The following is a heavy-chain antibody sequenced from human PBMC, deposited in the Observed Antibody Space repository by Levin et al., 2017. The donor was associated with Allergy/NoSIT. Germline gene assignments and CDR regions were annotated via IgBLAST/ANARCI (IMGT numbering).Heavy chain of an antibody. V-gene: IGHV3-49*03. J-gene: IGHJ4*02. CDR3: TRDTPYGDYGYEVYFDY. CDR2: IISKTYGGTT. Sequence: GESLKISCTTSGFTFGDYAVSWIRQAPGKGLEWVGFIISKTYGGTTEYAASVKGRFTISRDDSKSIAYLQLNSLKTEDTAVYYCTRDTPYGDYGYEVYFDYWGQGTRVTVSS. CDR1: GFTFGDYA. D-gene: IGHD4-17*01.